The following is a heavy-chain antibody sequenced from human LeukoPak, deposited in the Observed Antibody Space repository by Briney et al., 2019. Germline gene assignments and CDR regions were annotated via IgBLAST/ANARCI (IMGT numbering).Heavy chain of an antibody. CDR3: ARRYCSSTSCYFPGPFDY. Sequence: ASVKVSCKASGGTFSSYAISWVRQAPGQGLEWMGGIIPIFGTANYAQKFQGRVTITADKSTSTAYMELSSLRSEDTAVYYCARRYCSSTSCYFPGPFDYWGQGTLVTVSS. CDR1: GGTFSSYA. V-gene: IGHV1-69*06. D-gene: IGHD2-2*01. CDR2: IIPIFGTA. J-gene: IGHJ4*02.